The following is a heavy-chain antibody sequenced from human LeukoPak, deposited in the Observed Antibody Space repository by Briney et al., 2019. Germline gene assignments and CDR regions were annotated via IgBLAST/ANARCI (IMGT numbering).Heavy chain of an antibody. CDR1: GFTFSTYT. Sequence: PGGSLRLSCAASGFTFSTYTMNWVRQGPGKGLEWVSSISSSGSYIYYADSLKGRFTISRDNAKNSLYLQMNSLRAEDTAVYYCARDNIAVAVGFDYWGQGTLVTVSS. CDR2: ISSSGSYI. CDR3: ARDNIAVAVGFDY. V-gene: IGHV3-21*01. D-gene: IGHD6-19*01. J-gene: IGHJ4*02.